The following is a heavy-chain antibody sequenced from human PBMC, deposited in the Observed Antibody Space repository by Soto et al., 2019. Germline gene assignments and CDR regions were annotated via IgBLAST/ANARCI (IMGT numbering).Heavy chain of an antibody. Sequence: ASVKVSCKVSGYTLTESSMHWVRQAPGKGLEWMGGFDPEDGETIYAQKFQGRVTMTEDTSTDTAYMELSSLRSEDTAVYYCATTATVTTNYYYYYGMDVWGQGTTVTVSS. D-gene: IGHD4-4*01. CDR3: ATTATVTTNYYYYYGMDV. CDR2: FDPEDGET. CDR1: GYTLTESS. J-gene: IGHJ6*02. V-gene: IGHV1-24*01.